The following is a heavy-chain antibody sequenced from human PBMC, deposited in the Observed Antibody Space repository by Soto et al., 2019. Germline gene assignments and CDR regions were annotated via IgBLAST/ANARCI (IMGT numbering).Heavy chain of an antibody. CDR2: IYPGDSDT. CDR1: GYSFTTQW. V-gene: IGHV5-51*01. CDR3: AKVDYYDSSGPPDDAFDI. D-gene: IGHD3-22*01. J-gene: IGHJ3*02. Sequence: GESLKISCKGSGYSFTTQWIGWVRQMPGKGLEWMGIIYPGDSDTRYSPSFQGQVTISADKSISTAYLQWSSLKASDTAMYYCAKVDYYDSSGPPDDAFDIWGQGTMVTVS.